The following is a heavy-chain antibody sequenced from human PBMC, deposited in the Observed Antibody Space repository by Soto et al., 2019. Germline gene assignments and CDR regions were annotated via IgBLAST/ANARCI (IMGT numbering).Heavy chain of an antibody. CDR3: ARVGLWFGELSHYYYGMDV. Sequence: LSLTCTVSGGSISSGGYYWSWIRQHPGKGLEWIGYIYYSGSTYYNPSLKSRVTISVDTSKNQFSLKLSSVTAADTAVYYCARVGLWFGELSHYYYGMDVWGQGTTVTVSS. J-gene: IGHJ6*02. D-gene: IGHD3-10*01. CDR2: IYYSGST. CDR1: GGSISSGGYY. V-gene: IGHV4-31*03.